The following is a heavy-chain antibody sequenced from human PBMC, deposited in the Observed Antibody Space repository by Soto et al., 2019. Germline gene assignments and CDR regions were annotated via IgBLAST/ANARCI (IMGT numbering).Heavy chain of an antibody. V-gene: IGHV4-31*03. CDR3: ARLGRGFGGLLKRSLDY. Sequence: PSETLSLTCTVSGGSISSGGYYWSWIRQHPGKGLEWIGYIYYSGSTYYNPSLKSRVTISVDTSKNQFSLKLSSVTAADTAVYNCARLGRGFGGLLKRSLDYWGQGTLVTVSS. D-gene: IGHD2-21*02. CDR1: GGSISSGGYY. J-gene: IGHJ4*02. CDR2: IYYSGST.